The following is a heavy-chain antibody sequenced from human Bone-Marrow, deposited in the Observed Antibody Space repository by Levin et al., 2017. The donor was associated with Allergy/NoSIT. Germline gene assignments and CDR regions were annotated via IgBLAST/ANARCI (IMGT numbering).Heavy chain of an antibody. D-gene: IGHD2-2*01. V-gene: IGHV4-59*08. J-gene: IGHJ5*01. CDR2: IYYSGST. CDR3: ARQSVPAAMNGFDS. Sequence: SSETLSLTCTVSGASISSFYWSWIRQPPGKGLEWIGYIYYSGSTNYSPSLKSRVSMSADMSRNQVYLTMSSVTAADTAVYYCARQSVPAAMNGFDSWGQGTLVTVSS. CDR1: GASISSFY.